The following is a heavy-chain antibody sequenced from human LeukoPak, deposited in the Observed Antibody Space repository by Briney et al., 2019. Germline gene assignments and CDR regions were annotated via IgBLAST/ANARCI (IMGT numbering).Heavy chain of an antibody. CDR3: ARAYCSSTSCYGMYYYGMDV. V-gene: IGHV3-33*01. CDR1: GFTFSSYG. D-gene: IGHD2-2*01. Sequence: GRSLRLSCAASGFTFSSYGMHWVRQAPGKGLEWVAVIWYDGSNKYYADSVKGRFTISRDNSKNTLYLQMNSLRAEDTAVYYCARAYCSSTSCYGMYYYGMDVWGQGTTVTVSS. CDR2: IWYDGSNK. J-gene: IGHJ6*02.